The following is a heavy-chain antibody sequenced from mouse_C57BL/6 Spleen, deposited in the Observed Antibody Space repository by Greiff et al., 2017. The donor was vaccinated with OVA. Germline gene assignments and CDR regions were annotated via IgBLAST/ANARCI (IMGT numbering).Heavy chain of an antibody. V-gene: IGHV1-5*01. CDR1: GYTFTSYW. Sequence: VQLQQSGTVLARPGASVKMSCKTSGYTFTSYWMHWVKQRPGQGLEWIGAIYPGNSDTSYNQKFKGKAKLTAVTSASTAYMELSSLTNEDSAVYYCTTDYDGSSYGAYWGQGTLVTVSA. CDR2: IYPGNSDT. CDR3: TTDYDGSSYGAY. D-gene: IGHD1-1*01. J-gene: IGHJ3*01.